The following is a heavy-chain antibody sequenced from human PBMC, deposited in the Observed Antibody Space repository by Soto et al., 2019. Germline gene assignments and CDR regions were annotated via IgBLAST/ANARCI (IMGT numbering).Heavy chain of an antibody. Sequence: RGESLKISCKGSGYSFAGYWITWVRQKPGKGLEWMGRIDPSDSQTYYSPSFRGHVTISVTKSITTVFLQWSSLRSSDTAMYYCARQIYDSDTGPNFQYYFDSWGKGTTVTVSS. V-gene: IGHV5-10-1*01. CDR3: ARQIYDSDTGPNFQYYFDS. J-gene: IGHJ4*02. D-gene: IGHD3-22*01. CDR1: GYSFAGYW. CDR2: IDPSDSQT.